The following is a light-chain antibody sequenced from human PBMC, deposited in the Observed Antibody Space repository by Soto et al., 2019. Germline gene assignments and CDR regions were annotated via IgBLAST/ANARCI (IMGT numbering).Light chain of an antibody. CDR1: QSITTNY. V-gene: IGKV3-20*01. Sequence: ESVLMQSPGTLSLSPGERATISCRAGQSITTNYLAWYQQRFGQAPRLLIYGASSRATGIPDRFSASESGTDFTLTISRLEPEDFAVYYCQQYGSSITFGQGTRLEIK. CDR2: GAS. J-gene: IGKJ5*01. CDR3: QQYGSSIT.